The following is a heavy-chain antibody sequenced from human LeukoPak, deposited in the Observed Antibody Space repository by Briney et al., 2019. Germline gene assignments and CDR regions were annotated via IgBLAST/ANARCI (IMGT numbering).Heavy chain of an antibody. CDR1: GFTFSSYG. Sequence: GGSLRLSCAASGFTFSSYGMHWVRQAPGKGLGWVAFIRYDGSNKYYADSVKGRFTISRDNSKNTLYLQMNSLRAEDTAVYYCAKVGGERYCSSTSCYCFDYWGQGTLVTVSS. V-gene: IGHV3-30*02. CDR3: AKVGGERYCSSTSCYCFDY. J-gene: IGHJ4*02. D-gene: IGHD2-2*01. CDR2: IRYDGSNK.